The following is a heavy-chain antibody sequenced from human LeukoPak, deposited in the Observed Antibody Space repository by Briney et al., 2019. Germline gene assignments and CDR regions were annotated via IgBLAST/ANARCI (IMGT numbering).Heavy chain of an antibody. V-gene: IGHV3-30*04. CDR1: GFTFSSYA. J-gene: IGHJ6*04. Sequence: GGSLRLSCAASGFTFSSYAMHWVRQAPGKGLEWVAVISYDGSNKYYADSVKGRFTISRDNSKSTLYLQMNSLRAEDTAVYYCARDLPKNGYPYYYYYGMDVWGKGTTVPVSS. CDR2: ISYDGSNK. CDR3: ARDLPKNGYPYYYYYGMDV. D-gene: IGHD5-18*01.